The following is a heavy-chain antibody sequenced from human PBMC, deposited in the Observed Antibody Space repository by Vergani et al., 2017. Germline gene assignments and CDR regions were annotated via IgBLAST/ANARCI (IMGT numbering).Heavy chain of an antibody. J-gene: IGHJ5*02. Sequence: QVQLQQWGAGLLKPSETLSLTCAVYGGSFSGYYWSWIRQPPGKGLEWIGEINHSGSTNYNPSLKRRVTISVDTSKNQFSLNLSSVTAADTAVYYCARGAVRYCSSTSCYGSLNWFDPWGQGTLVTVSS. V-gene: IGHV4-34*01. CDR3: ARGAVRYCSSTSCYGSLNWFDP. CDR2: INHSGST. CDR1: GGSFSGYY. D-gene: IGHD2-2*01.